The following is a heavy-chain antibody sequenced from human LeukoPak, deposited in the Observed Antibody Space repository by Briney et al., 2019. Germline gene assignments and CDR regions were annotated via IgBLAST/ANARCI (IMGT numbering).Heavy chain of an antibody. Sequence: RSSETLSLTCTVSGGSISSYYWSWIRQPPGKGLEWIGVIYDSGSTKYNPSLKSRVTISVDTSKTQYSLELSSVTAADTAVYYCARDGFGGGRAAGFFDSWGQGTLVTVSS. D-gene: IGHD6-13*01. J-gene: IGHJ4*02. CDR3: ARDGFGGGRAAGFFDS. CDR2: IYDSGST. V-gene: IGHV4-59*01. CDR1: GGSISSYY.